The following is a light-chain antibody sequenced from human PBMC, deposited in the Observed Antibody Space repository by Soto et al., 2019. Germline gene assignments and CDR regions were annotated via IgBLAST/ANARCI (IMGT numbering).Light chain of an antibody. CDR3: QQRSNWPT. J-gene: IGKJ5*01. Sequence: EIVLTQSPGTLSLSPGERATLSCRASQSVSSSYLAWYQQKPGQAPRLLIYGASSRATGIPDRFSGSGSETEFTLTISSLQAEDFAVYYCQQRSNWPTFGQGTRLEIK. CDR1: QSVSSSY. CDR2: GAS. V-gene: IGKV3D-20*02.